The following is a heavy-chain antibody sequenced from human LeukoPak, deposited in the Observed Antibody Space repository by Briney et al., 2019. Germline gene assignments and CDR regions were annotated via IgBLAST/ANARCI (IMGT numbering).Heavy chain of an antibody. CDR2: INPNSGGT. Sequence: GASVKVSCKASGDTFTGYYMHWVRQAPGQGLEWMGWINPNSGGTNYAQKFQGRVTMTRDTSISTAYMELSRLRSADTAVYYCASAEYVDYYYYGMDVWGQGTTVTVSS. V-gene: IGHV1-2*02. CDR3: ASAEYVDYYYYGMDV. CDR1: GDTFTGYY. D-gene: IGHD1-14*01. J-gene: IGHJ6*02.